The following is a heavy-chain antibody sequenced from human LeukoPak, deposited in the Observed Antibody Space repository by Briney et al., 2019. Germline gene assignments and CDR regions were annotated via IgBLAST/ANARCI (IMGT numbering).Heavy chain of an antibody. J-gene: IGHJ4*02. D-gene: IGHD4-17*01. Sequence: GGSLRLSCAASAASGFTFSSYAMHWVRQAPGKGLEWVAIISYDGSDKYYADSVKGRFTISRDNSKNTLYLQMNSLRDEDTAVYYCAKRPSDYGDYVTYFDYWGQGTLVTVSS. CDR2: ISYDGSDK. V-gene: IGHV3-30*04. CDR3: AKRPSDYGDYVTYFDY. CDR1: GFTFSSYA.